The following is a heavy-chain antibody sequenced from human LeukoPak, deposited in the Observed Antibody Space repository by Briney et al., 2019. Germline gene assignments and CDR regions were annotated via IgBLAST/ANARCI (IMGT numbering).Heavy chain of an antibody. CDR1: GFTFSSYA. Sequence: GGSLRLSCAASGFTFSSYAMSWVRQAPGKGLEWVSAISGSGGSTYYADSVKGRFTVSRDNAKNSLYLQMNSLRAEDTAVYYCARVIPEGDYGDYEWFDPWGQGTLVTVSS. V-gene: IGHV3-23*01. CDR3: ARVIPEGDYGDYEWFDP. J-gene: IGHJ5*02. D-gene: IGHD4-17*01. CDR2: ISGSGGST.